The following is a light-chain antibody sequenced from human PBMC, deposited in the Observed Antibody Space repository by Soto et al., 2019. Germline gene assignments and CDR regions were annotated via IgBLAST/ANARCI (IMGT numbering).Light chain of an antibody. CDR1: SSDVGGYNY. CDR3: SSYRSSSTLYV. V-gene: IGLV2-14*01. Sequence: QAALTQPASVSGSPGQSITISCTGTSSDVGGYNYVSWYQQHPGKAPKVMIYDVSSRPSGVSNRFSGSKSGNTASLTISGLQAEDEADYYCSSYRSSSTLYVFGTGTKLTVL. CDR2: DVS. J-gene: IGLJ1*01.